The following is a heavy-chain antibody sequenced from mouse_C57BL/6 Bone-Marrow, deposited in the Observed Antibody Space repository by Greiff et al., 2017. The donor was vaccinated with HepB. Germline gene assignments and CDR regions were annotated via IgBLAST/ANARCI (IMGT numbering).Heavy chain of an antibody. CDR1: GYDITNYL. J-gene: IGHJ2*01. Sequence: VQLQESGAELVRPGTSVKLSCKASGYDITNYLIEWVKQRPGQGLEWIGVINPGSGGTNYNEKFKVKATLTADTSSSPAYMQLSILTSEESAVSFCARRDYYGSSYDDYWGQGTTLTVSS. V-gene: IGHV1-54*01. D-gene: IGHD1-1*01. CDR3: ARRDYYGSSYDDY. CDR2: INPGSGGT.